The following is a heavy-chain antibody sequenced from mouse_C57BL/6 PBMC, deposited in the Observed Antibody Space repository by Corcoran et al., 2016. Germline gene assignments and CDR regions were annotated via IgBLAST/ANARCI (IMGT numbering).Heavy chain of an antibody. Sequence: EVQLLESGGGLVQPGGSLRLSCAASGFSFSAYAMSWVRQAPGKGLGWVAGINGRVDYTYSADSVKGRFSISRDNAKNTLHLQMKSRRVEDTAIDHCAKDTRGDVLRFGMDVWGRGTTVTVSS. CDR2: INGRVDYT. D-gene: IGHD2-10*02. CDR1: GFSFSAYA. CDR3: AKDTRGDVLRFGMDV. J-gene: IGHJ1*01. V-gene: IGHV5-9-4*01.